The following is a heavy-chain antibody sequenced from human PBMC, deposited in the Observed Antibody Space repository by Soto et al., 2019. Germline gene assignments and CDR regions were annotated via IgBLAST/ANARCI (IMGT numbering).Heavy chain of an antibody. Sequence: SETLSLTCTVCGYSISSGSYWAWIRQPPGKGPEWIASIYHGGTTFYNPSLKSRITISVDTSNNQFSLKLTSVTAADTAVYYCARVHVMVVAGSTFDYWGHGTLVTVSS. D-gene: IGHD6-19*01. J-gene: IGHJ4*01. CDR3: ARVHVMVVAGSTFDY. V-gene: IGHV4-38-2*02. CDR2: IYHGGTT. CDR1: GYSISSGSY.